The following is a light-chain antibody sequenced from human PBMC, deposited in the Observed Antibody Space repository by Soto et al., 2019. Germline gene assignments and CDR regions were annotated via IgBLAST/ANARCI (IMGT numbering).Light chain of an antibody. CDR3: SSYGCRTGVL. J-gene: IGLJ2*01. Sequence: QSALTQLPSACGSPGQPVPISCTGTSSDGGGYNYVSWYQQHPGKAPKVMNYEVSKRPSGTPDSFSGSKSGNTASLTVSGLQAGDEADYYCSSYGCRTGVLLRGGTQPTVL. CDR1: SSDGGGYNY. V-gene: IGLV2-8*01. CDR2: EVS.